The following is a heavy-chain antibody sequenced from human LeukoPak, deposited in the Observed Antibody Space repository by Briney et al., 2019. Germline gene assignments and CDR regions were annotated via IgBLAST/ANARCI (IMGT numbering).Heavy chain of an antibody. CDR3: ASASIAARPGPLFDY. CDR2: IIPIFGTA. V-gene: IGHV1-69*05. J-gene: IGHJ4*02. D-gene: IGHD6-6*01. Sequence: SVKVSCKASGGTFSSYAISWVRQAPGQGLEWMGRIIPIFGTANYAQKFQGRVTITTDESTSTAYMELSSLRSEDTAVYYCASASIAARPGPLFDYWGQGTLVTVPS. CDR1: GGTFSSYA.